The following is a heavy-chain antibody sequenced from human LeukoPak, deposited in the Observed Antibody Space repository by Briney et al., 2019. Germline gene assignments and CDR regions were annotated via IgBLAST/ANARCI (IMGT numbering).Heavy chain of an antibody. J-gene: IGHJ4*02. CDR2: ISGRSCHT. Sequence: PGGSLRLSCAASGFPFSIYAMSWVRQAPGRGLEWVSGISGRSCHTLDADSVRGRFTISRDNTRNTLYLHMNSLTAEDTALYYCAKEHDYSNAAPEWGFDSWGQGTVVTVSS. CDR1: GFPFSIYA. CDR3: AKEHDYSNAAPEWGFDS. V-gene: IGHV3-23*01. D-gene: IGHD3-3*01.